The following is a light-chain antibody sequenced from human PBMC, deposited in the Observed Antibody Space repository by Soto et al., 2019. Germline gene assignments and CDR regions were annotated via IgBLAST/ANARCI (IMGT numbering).Light chain of an antibody. V-gene: IGKV1-8*01. CDR2: AAS. CDR3: QQYYSYPQT. J-gene: IGKJ1*01. Sequence: AIRMTQSPSSLSASTGDRVTITCRASQGISSYLAWYQQKPGNAPKLLIYAASTLQSGVPSRFSGSGSGTDFTLTISCLQSEDFATDYCQQYYSYPQTFGQGTKVEIK. CDR1: QGISSY.